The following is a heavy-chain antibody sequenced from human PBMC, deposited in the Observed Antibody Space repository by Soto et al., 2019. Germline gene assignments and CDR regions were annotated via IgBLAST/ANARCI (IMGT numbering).Heavy chain of an antibody. J-gene: IGHJ5*02. D-gene: IGHD3-22*01. CDR3: ARNYYDSSGYYYPLGS. CDR2: IHTTGSI. V-gene: IGHV4-4*07. Sequence: VQLQESGPGLVKPSETLSLSCTVSGGSISSYYWCWIRQPAGKGLEWIGRIHTTGSINYNPSLKSGVTMSADMSKNQLSLKLSSVTAADTAVYYCARNYYDSSGYYYPLGSWGQGTLVTVSS. CDR1: GGSISSYY.